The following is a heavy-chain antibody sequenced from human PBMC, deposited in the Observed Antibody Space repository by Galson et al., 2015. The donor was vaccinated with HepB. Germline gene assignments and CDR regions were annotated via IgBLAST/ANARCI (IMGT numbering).Heavy chain of an antibody. CDR3: ATTGGGYDTRGI. Sequence: SVKVSCKASGYTFTTYGFMWVRQAPGQGLEWLGWISTYNGNSNNGQTVQGRITMTIDASTTTAYMELRSLRSDDTAVYFCATTGGGYDTRGIWGQGTLVTVSS. D-gene: IGHD3-22*01. CDR1: GYTFTTYG. CDR2: ISTYNGNS. J-gene: IGHJ4*02. V-gene: IGHV1-18*01.